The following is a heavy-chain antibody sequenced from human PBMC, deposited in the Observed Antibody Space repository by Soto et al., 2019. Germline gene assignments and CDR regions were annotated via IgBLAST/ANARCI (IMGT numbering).Heavy chain of an antibody. CDR2: INPGNGNT. D-gene: IGHD3-22*01. Sequence: SVKGSCQASGYTFTSYGINWVRQAPGRGLEWIGWINPGNGNTKYSQQFQGRVIIDRDTSASTAYMELSSLRPEDTAVYYCARGGYFDSSNYLAYWGLGTLVTVSS. CDR3: ARGGYFDSSNYLAY. J-gene: IGHJ4*02. CDR1: GYTFTSYG. V-gene: IGHV1-3*01.